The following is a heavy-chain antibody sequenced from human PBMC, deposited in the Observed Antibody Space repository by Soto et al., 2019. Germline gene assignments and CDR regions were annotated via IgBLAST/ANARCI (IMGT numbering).Heavy chain of an antibody. Sequence: SVKVSCKASGYTFTSYGISWVRQAPGQGLEWMGWISAYNGNTNYAQKLQGRVTMTTDTSTSTAYMELRSLRSDDTAVYYCARVRDIVVVVAARGGGSAFDIWGQGTMVTVSS. D-gene: IGHD2-15*01. CDR3: ARVRDIVVVVAARGGGSAFDI. V-gene: IGHV1-18*01. CDR2: ISAYNGNT. J-gene: IGHJ3*02. CDR1: GYTFTSYG.